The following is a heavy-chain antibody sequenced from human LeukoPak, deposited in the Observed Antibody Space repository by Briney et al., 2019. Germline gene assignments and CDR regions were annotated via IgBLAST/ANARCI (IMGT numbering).Heavy chain of an antibody. CDR2: IYTSGST. CDR3: ARPLIPVPAADTPSDY. D-gene: IGHD2-2*01. Sequence: SETLSLTCTVSGGSISSGSYYWSWIRQPAGKGLEWIGRIYTSGSTNYNPSLKSRVTISVDTSKNQFSLKLSSVTAADTAVYYCARPLIPVPAADTPSDYWGQGTLVTVSS. CDR1: GGSISSGSYY. J-gene: IGHJ4*02. V-gene: IGHV4-61*02.